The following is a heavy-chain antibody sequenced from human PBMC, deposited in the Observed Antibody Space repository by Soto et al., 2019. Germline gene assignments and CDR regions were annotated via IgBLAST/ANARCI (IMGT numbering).Heavy chain of an antibody. CDR3: VRDSGWPILNFDS. V-gene: IGHV3-30*03. D-gene: IGHD3-10*01. Sequence: GGSLRLSCTASGIDFRSYGIHWVRQAPGRGLEWVAAASYDGSETYYADSAKGRFTVSKEISKNTAFLQMNALRHEDTAVYFCVRDSGWPILNFDSWGQGTLVTVSS. J-gene: IGHJ4*02. CDR1: GIDFRSYG. CDR2: ASYDGSET.